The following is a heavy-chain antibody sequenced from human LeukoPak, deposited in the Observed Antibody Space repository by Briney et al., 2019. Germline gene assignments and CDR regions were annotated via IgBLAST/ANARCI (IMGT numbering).Heavy chain of an antibody. CDR2: IHPDGSIT. J-gene: IGHJ5*02. CDR3: APQQTYSPYNWFDP. CDR1: GFTISNNW. Sequence: GGSLRLSCVDSGFTISNNWMHWVRQAPGTGLVWVSRIHPDGSITTYADSVKGRFTISRDNAKNTLYLQMNSLRAEDTAVYYCAPQQTYSPYNWFDPWGQGTLVTVSS. V-gene: IGHV3-74*03. D-gene: IGHD5-12*01.